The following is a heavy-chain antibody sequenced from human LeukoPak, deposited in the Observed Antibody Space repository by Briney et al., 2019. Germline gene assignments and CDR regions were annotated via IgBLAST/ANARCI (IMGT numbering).Heavy chain of an antibody. J-gene: IGHJ6*02. CDR1: SGSISSYY. D-gene: IGHD3-10*01. Sequence: SETLSLTCTVSSGSISSYYWSWIRQPPGKGLEWIGYIYYSGSTNYNPSLKSRVTISVDTSKNQFSLKLSSVTAADTAVYYCARNLWFGEYYYYGMDVWGQGTTVTVSS. CDR3: ARNLWFGEYYYYGMDV. V-gene: IGHV4-59*01. CDR2: IYYSGST.